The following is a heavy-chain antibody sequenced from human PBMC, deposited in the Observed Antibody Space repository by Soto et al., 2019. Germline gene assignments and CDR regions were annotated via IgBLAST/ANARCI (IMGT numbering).Heavy chain of an antibody. CDR1: GFTFSGYG. Sequence: HPXGSLSLSCEASGFTFSGYGMSWVRQAPGKGLEWVADIKHDGSVQYYVDSVKGRFTISRDNAKKLLYLQMNGLRAEDTALYYCARAPYSNGWYRFDLWGQGTLVTVSS. V-gene: IGHV3-7*03. D-gene: IGHD6-19*01. J-gene: IGHJ4*02. CDR2: IKHDGSVQ. CDR3: ARAPYSNGWYRFDL.